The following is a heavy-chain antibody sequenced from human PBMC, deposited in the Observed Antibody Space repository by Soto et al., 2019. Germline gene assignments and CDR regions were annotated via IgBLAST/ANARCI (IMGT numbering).Heavy chain of an antibody. CDR1: GGTFSSYA. CDR2: IIPIFGTA. Sequence: SVKVSFKASGGTFSSYAISWVRQAPGQGLEWMGGIIPIFGTANYAQKFQGRVTITADESTSTAYMELSSLRSEDTAVYYCASRAPPYSRYNWFDPRGQGTLVTVSS. V-gene: IGHV1-69*13. CDR3: ASRAPPYSRYNWFDP. D-gene: IGHD2-15*01. J-gene: IGHJ5*02.